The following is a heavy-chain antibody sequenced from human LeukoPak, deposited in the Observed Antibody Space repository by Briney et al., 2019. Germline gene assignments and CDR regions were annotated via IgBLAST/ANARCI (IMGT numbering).Heavy chain of an antibody. CDR1: GGTFSSYA. Sequence: SVKVSCKASGGTFSSYAISWVRQAPGQGLEWMGGIIPIFGTANYAQKFQGRVTITADESTSTAYMELSSLRSEDTAVYYCARVTAVYDFWSGYYFTQSTYYYYGMDVWGQGTTVTVSS. V-gene: IGHV1-69*13. J-gene: IGHJ6*02. CDR2: IIPIFGTA. D-gene: IGHD3-3*01. CDR3: ARVTAVYDFWSGYYFTQSTYYYYGMDV.